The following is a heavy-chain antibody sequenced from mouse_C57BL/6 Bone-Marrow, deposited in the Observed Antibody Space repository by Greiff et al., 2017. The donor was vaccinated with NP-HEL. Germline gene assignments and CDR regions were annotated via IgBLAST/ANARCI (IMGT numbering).Heavy chain of an antibody. D-gene: IGHD2-4*01. CDR3: AKLYDYPPHYAMDY. V-gene: IGHV1-80*01. J-gene: IGHJ4*01. CDR2: IYPGDGDT. Sequence: QVQLQQSGAELVKPGASVKISCKASGYAFSSYWMNWVKQRPGKGLEWIGQIYPGDGDTNYNGKFKGKATLTADTSSSTAYMQLSSLTSEDSAVYFCAKLYDYPPHYAMDYWGQGTSVTVSS. CDR1: GYAFSSYW.